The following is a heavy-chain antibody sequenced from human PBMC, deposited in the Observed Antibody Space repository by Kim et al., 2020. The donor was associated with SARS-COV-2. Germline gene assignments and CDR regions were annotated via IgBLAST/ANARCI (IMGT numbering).Heavy chain of an antibody. J-gene: IGHJ6*02. Sequence: GRFTISRDNAKNPLYLQLNSVRAGDTAVYYCARGPAEWDYTTAYYYGMDVWGQGTTVTVSS. CDR3: ARGPAEWDYTTAYYYGMDV. V-gene: IGHV3-13*01. D-gene: IGHD1-26*01.